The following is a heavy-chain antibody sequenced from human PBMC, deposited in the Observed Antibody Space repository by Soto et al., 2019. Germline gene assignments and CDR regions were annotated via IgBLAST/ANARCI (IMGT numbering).Heavy chain of an antibody. Sequence: ASVKVSCKATGYTFTILAIHWVRQAPGEGLEWVGWVTAGTGDTRYAQKFQGRVTITRDISASTAYLELASLTSEDTAVYYCAREYPGFDPWGQGTPVTVSS. CDR2: VTAGTGDT. V-gene: IGHV1-3*01. CDR3: AREYPGFDP. J-gene: IGHJ5*02. CDR1: GYTFTILA. D-gene: IGHD2-2*02.